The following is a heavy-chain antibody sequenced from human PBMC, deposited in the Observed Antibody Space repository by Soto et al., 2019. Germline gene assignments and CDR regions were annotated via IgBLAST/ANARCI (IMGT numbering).Heavy chain of an antibody. CDR3: AKDTFSGGGYYYYGMDG. D-gene: IGHD3-16*01. CDR1: GFTFSSYG. Sequence: GGSLRLSCAASGFTFSSYGMHWVRQTPGKGLEWVAVISYDGSNKYYADSVKGRFTISRDNSKNTLYLQMNSLRAEDTAVYYCAKDTFSGGGYYYYGMDGWGQGTTVNVAS. CDR2: ISYDGSNK. V-gene: IGHV3-30*18. J-gene: IGHJ6*01.